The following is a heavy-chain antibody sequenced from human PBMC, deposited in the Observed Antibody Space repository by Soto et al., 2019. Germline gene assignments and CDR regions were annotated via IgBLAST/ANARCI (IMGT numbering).Heavy chain of an antibody. CDR1: GFTFSDYY. J-gene: IGHJ4*02. CDR3: ARDLGYYASDGYFDY. V-gene: IGHV3-11*01. Sequence: PRLSCAGSGFTFSDYYMSWMRQAPGKGLEWVSYISSSGNIIYYADSVKGRLTISRDNAKNSLYLQMNSLRAEDTAVYYCARDLGYYASDGYFDYWGQGTLVTVSS. CDR2: ISSSGNII. D-gene: IGHD3-22*01.